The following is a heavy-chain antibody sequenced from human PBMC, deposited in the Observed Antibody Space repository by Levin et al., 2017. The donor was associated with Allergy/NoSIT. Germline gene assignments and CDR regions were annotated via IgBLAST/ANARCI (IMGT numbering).Heavy chain of an antibody. CDR3: ARVQDGPPGGYYSHYFDS. J-gene: IGHJ4*02. CDR1: GFTFTSYA. Sequence: GGSLRLSCAASGFTFTSYAMHWVRQAPGKGLEWVGVISYDDIIKDYADSVKGRFTISRDNSKNTLYLQMNSLRAEDTAVYYCARVQDGPPGGYYSHYFDSWGQGTLVTVSS. V-gene: IGHV3-30-3*01. CDR2: ISYDDIIK. D-gene: IGHD3-22*01.